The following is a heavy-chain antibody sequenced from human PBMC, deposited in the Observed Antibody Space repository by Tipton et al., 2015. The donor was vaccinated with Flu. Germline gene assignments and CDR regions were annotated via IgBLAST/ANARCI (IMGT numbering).Heavy chain of an antibody. Sequence: SLRLSCAASGFTFSNYEMNWVRQAPGKGLEWISYISSSSSNIYYADSVKGRFTTSRDNAKKSLYLQMNSLRAEDTAVYYCARDLRYCSSTISCDYYYGMDVWGQGTTVTVSS. D-gene: IGHD2-2*01. CDR3: ARDLRYCSSTISCDYYYGMDV. CDR2: ISSSSSNI. J-gene: IGHJ6*02. CDR1: GFTFSNYE. V-gene: IGHV3-48*03.